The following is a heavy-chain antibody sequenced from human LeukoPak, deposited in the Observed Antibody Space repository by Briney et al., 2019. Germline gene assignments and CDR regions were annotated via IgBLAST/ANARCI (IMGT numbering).Heavy chain of an antibody. D-gene: IGHD4-17*01. CDR1: GFTFRSYT. J-gene: IGHJ4*02. CDR2: ISGGGTTT. CDR3: ARGGPTVFEY. Sequence: PGGSLRLSCTASGFTFRSYTMNWVRQAPGKGLEWVSTISGGGTTTYYAESVKGRFTISRDNAKNTLYLQMNSLRAEDTAVYYCARGGPTVFEYWGQGTLVTVSS. V-gene: IGHV3-23*01.